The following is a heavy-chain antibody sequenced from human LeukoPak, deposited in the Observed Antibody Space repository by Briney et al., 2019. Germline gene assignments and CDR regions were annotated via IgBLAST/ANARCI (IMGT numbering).Heavy chain of an antibody. Sequence: GGSLRLSCAASGFTFSSFEMNWVRQAPGKGLEWISYISASGTITHYADSVEGRFTISRDNAKNSLYLQMNSLRAENTAVYYCARVWKGVDGSGTYRRNYWFDPWGQGILVIVSS. CDR2: ISASGTIT. CDR3: ARVWKGVDGSGTYRRNYWFDP. V-gene: IGHV3-48*03. J-gene: IGHJ5*02. CDR1: GFTFSSFE. D-gene: IGHD3-10*01.